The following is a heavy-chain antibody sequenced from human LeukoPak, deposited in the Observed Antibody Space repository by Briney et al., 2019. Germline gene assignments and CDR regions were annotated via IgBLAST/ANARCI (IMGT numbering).Heavy chain of an antibody. Sequence: SETLSLTCAVYGGSFSGYYWSCIRQPPGKGLEWIGEINHSGSTNYNPSLKSRVTISVDTSKNQFSLKLSSVTAADTAVCYCARHGSAPGDYWGQGTLVTVSS. CDR3: ARHGSAPGDY. D-gene: IGHD3-10*01. V-gene: IGHV4-34*01. CDR1: GGSFSGYY. CDR2: INHSGST. J-gene: IGHJ4*02.